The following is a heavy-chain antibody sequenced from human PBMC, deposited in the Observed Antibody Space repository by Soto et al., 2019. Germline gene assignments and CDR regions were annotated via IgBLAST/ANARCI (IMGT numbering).Heavy chain of an antibody. J-gene: IGHJ6*02. V-gene: IGHV4-31*03. CDR2: IYYSGST. Sequence: QVQLQESGPGLVKPSQTLSLTCIVSGGSISSDGYYWNWIRQQPGKGLEWIGFIYYSGSTYYNPSLKSRSTMSVDTSKSQFSLKLNSVTAADTAVYYCARTLTTVTTYNYFGLDVWGQGTTVTVSS. D-gene: IGHD4-17*01. CDR1: GGSISSDGYY. CDR3: ARTLTTVTTYNYFGLDV.